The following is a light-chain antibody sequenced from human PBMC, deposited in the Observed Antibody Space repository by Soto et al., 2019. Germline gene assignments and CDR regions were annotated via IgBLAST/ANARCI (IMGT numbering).Light chain of an antibody. CDR2: EVD. CDR3: ISYAVTTSYV. Sequence: QSVLTQPPSASGSPGQSVTISCTGTSSDVGGYNFVSWYQQHPGKAPKLMIYEVDKRPSGVPDRFSGSKSGNTASLTVSGLQAEEEADYYCISYAVTTSYVFGTGTKVTVL. V-gene: IGLV2-8*01. CDR1: SSDVGGYNF. J-gene: IGLJ1*01.